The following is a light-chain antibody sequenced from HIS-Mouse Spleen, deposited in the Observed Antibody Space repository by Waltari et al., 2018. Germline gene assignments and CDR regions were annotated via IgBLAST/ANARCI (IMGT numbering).Light chain of an antibody. Sequence: EIVLTQSPATLSLSPGDRATLSSRASQSVSSYLAWYQQKPGQAPRLLIYDASNRATGIPARFSGSGSGTDFTLTISSLEPEDFAVYYCQQRSDWPTFGGGTKVEIK. V-gene: IGKV3-11*01. CDR1: QSVSSY. J-gene: IGKJ4*01. CDR2: DAS. CDR3: QQRSDWPT.